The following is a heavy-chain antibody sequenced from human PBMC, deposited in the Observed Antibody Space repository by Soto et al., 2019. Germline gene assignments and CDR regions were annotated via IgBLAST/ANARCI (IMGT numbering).Heavy chain of an antibody. CDR3: VRDFDWYFDV. J-gene: IGHJ2*01. CDR2: INGDGTSK. CDR1: GFTFSNFW. Sequence: EVQLAESGGGPIQPGGSLRLSCVISGFTFSNFWMHWVRQIPGKGLVWVARINGDGTSKKYADSVKGRFTISRDNVKNTLFLQMNSLRVDDTAIYYCVRDFDWYFDVWGRGTLVTVSS. V-gene: IGHV3-74*01.